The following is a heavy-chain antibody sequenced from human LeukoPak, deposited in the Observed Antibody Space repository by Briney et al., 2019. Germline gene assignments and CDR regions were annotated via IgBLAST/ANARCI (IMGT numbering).Heavy chain of an antibody. Sequence: ASVKVSCKASGYTFINYYMHWVRQAPGQGLEWMGIINPSAGSTTYAQNFQGRVTMTRDTSTNTVYMELNSLRSDDTAVYYCAKEGTATFDYWGQGTLVTVSS. CDR2: INPSAGST. J-gene: IGHJ4*02. CDR1: GYTFINYY. CDR3: AKEGTATFDY. V-gene: IGHV1-46*01. D-gene: IGHD5-24*01.